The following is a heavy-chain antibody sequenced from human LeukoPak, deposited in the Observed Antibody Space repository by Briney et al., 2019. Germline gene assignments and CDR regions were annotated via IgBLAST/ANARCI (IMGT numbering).Heavy chain of an antibody. CDR1: GFAFSDYY. J-gene: IGHJ4*02. CDR3: ARDSDSTRWDY. Sequence: GGSLRLSCAASGFAFSDYYMSWIRQAPGKGLEWVSYISSSGSTIYYADSVKGRFTISRDNAKNSLYLQMNSLRAEDTAVYYCARDSDSTRWDYWGQGTLVTVSS. CDR2: ISSSGSTI. D-gene: IGHD3-22*01. V-gene: IGHV3-11*04.